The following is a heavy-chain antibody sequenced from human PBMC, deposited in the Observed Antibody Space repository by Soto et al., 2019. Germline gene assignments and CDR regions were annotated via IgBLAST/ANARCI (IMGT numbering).Heavy chain of an antibody. CDR1: GFTFSSYA. CDR3: AKVFSLGYCISTSCYPYGMDV. D-gene: IGHD2-2*01. CDR2: ISGSGGST. J-gene: IGHJ6*02. V-gene: IGHV3-23*01. Sequence: EVQLLESGGGLVQPGGSLRLSCAASGFTFSSYAMSWVRQAPGKGLEWVSAISGSGGSTYYADSVKGRFTISRDNSKNTLYLQMNGMRAEDTAVYYCAKVFSLGYCISTSCYPYGMDVWGQGTTVTVSS.